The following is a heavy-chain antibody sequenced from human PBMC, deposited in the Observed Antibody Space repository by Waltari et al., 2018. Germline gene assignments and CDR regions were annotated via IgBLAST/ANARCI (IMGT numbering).Heavy chain of an antibody. CDR2: ICVRSGQN. V-gene: IGHV3-21*02. CDR3: TAGVTTL. J-gene: IGHJ4*02. Sequence: EVQLVESGGGLVRPGGSLRLSCVGSGISFSSYSMNWVRQAPGKRSGWGAGICVRSGQNDFPDSVKGRFPNSRNNGHKSLYLQMNSLGAEDTAVYYCTAGVTTLWGQGTLVTVSS. CDR1: GISFSSYS. D-gene: IGHD4-17*01.